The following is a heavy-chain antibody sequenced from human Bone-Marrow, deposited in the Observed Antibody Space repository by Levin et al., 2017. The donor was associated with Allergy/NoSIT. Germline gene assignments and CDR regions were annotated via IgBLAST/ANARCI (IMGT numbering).Heavy chain of an antibody. CDR2: IYPGDSDT. V-gene: IGHV5-51*01. Sequence: PGGSLRLSCQGSGYRFTTYWIAWVRQMPGKGLEWMGIIYPGDSDTRYSPSFQGQVIISVDKSTNTAYLQWSSLKDSDTAMYYCARQNQNTSPAVIIDSSGSYYYGMDVWGQGTTVTVSS. J-gene: IGHJ6*02. CDR1: GYRFTTYW. D-gene: IGHD2-21*01. CDR3: ARQNQNTSPAVIIDSSGSYYYGMDV.